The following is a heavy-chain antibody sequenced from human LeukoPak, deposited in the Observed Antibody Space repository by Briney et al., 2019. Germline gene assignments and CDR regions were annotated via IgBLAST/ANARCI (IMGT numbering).Heavy chain of an antibody. J-gene: IGHJ5*01. CDR1: GFTFSSYW. CDR3: ATGYSDSLRSPLDS. V-gene: IGHV3-74*01. D-gene: IGHD3-22*01. Sequence: GGSLRLSCAASGFTFSSYWMHWVRQAPGKGLVWVSRINGDGSSTTYADSVKGRFTISRDNAKNTLYLQMNSLRAEDTAVYYCATGYSDSLRSPLDSWGQGTLVTVSS. CDR2: INGDGSST.